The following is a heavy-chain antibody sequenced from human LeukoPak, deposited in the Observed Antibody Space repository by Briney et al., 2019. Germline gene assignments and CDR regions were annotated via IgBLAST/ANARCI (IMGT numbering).Heavy chain of an antibody. CDR3: AKSRVVDRRGYFDY. J-gene: IGHJ4*02. CDR1: GFTFNIYP. CDR2: IGTGGDT. V-gene: IGHV3-23*01. Sequence: PGGSLRLSCVASGFTFNIYPMTSVRQSPEKGLEWVSTIGTGGDTYYADSVKGRFTISRDDSKNTLYLQMHSLGAEDTAVYYCAKSRVVDRRGYFDYWGQGTLVTVSS. D-gene: IGHD2-15*01.